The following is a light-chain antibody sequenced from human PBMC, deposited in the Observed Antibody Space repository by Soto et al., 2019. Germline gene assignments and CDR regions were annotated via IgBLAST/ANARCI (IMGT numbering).Light chain of an antibody. CDR3: QQDYSTPVT. J-gene: IGKJ4*02. V-gene: IGKV4-1*01. Sequence: DIVMTQSPDSLAVSLGERATINCKSSQSILFSSNNKNYLTWYQQKPGQPPKPLIYWASTRESGVPDRFSGSGSGTDFTLTISSLQAEDVAGYYCQQDYSTPVTFGGGTKVDIK. CDR2: WAS. CDR1: QSILFSSNNKNY.